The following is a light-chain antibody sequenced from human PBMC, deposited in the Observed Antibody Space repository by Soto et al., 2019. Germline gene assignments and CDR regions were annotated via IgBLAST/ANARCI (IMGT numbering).Light chain of an antibody. V-gene: IGKV1-9*01. J-gene: IGKJ4*01. CDR2: EES. CDR1: QAINNN. CDR3: QQVKSYPRT. Sequence: DIHLTQSPSSLSASVGDRVTITCRASQAINNNLAWYQQKPGNPPRLLIYEESTLHSGVPSRFSGRKVGTQFILTIDSLQPEDFATYYCQQVKSYPRTFGGGTKVEIK.